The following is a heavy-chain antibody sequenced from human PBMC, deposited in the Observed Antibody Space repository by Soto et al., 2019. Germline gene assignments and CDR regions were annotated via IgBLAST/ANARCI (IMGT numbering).Heavy chain of an antibody. Sequence: ASVKVSCKASGYSFTDYHIHWVRQAPGQGLEWLGRINPKSGGTSTAQKFQGWVTMTTDTSISTASMELARLTSDDTAVYYCAKLDGATTPVDYWGQGTLVTVSS. J-gene: IGHJ4*02. V-gene: IGHV1-2*04. CDR1: GYSFTDYH. CDR3: AKLDGATTPVDY. CDR2: INPKSGGT. D-gene: IGHD4-17*01.